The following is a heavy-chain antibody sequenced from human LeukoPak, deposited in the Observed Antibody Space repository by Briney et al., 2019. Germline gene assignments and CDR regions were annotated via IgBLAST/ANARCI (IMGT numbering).Heavy chain of an antibody. J-gene: IGHJ4*02. D-gene: IGHD4-17*01. CDR2: IIPIFGTA. Sequence: GASVKVSYKASGGTFSSYAISWVRQAPGQGLEWMGGIIPIFGTANCAQKFQGRVTITTDKSTSTAYMELSSLRSEDTAVYYCASRAYADYGDHYWGQGTLVTVSS. V-gene: IGHV1-69*05. CDR3: ASRAYADYGDHY. CDR1: GGTFSSYA.